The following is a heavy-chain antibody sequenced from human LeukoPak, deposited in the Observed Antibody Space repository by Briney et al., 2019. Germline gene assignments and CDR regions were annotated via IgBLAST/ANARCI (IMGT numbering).Heavy chain of an antibody. CDR1: GYSLRSGYF. V-gene: IGHV4-38-2*02. CDR3: ARDRYWNYESHWFEP. Sequence: SETLSLTCTVSGYSLRSGYFWGWIRQPPGKGLEWIGSIDHSGSTYYNPSLKTRVTISVDTSNNQFSLKLSSVTAADTAVYYCARDRYWNYESHWFEPWGQGTLVTVSS. D-gene: IGHD1-7*01. J-gene: IGHJ5*02. CDR2: IDHSGST.